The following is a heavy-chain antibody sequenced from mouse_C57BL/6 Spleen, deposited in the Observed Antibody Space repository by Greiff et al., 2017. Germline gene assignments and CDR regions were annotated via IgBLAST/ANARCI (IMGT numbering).Heavy chain of an antibody. CDR2: IWRGGST. J-gene: IGHJ4*01. D-gene: IGHD2-4*01. CDR3: AKNPIYYDYDVYYAMDY. Sequence: QVQLQQSGPGLVQPSQSLSITCTVSGFSLTSYGVHWVRQSPGKGLEWLGVIWRGGSTDYNAAFMSRLSITKDNSKSQVFFKMNSLQADDTAIYYCAKNPIYYDYDVYYAMDYWGQGTSVTVSS. CDR1: GFSLTSYG. V-gene: IGHV2-5*01.